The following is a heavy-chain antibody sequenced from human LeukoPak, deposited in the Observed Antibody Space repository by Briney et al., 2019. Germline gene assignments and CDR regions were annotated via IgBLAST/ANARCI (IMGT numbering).Heavy chain of an antibody. D-gene: IGHD3-10*01. V-gene: IGHV3-23*01. CDR2: ISGSGGST. CDR3: AKSITMVRGVIIGAFFDY. Sequence: GGSLRLSCAASGFTFSSYAMGWVRQAPGKGLEWVSAISGSGGSTYYADSVKGRLTISRDNSKNTLYLQMNSLRAEDTAVYYCAKSITMVRGVIIGAFFDYWGQGTLVTVSS. J-gene: IGHJ4*02. CDR1: GFTFSSYA.